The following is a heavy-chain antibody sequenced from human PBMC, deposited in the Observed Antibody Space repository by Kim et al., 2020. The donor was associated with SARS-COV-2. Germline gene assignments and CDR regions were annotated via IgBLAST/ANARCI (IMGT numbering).Heavy chain of an antibody. Sequence: GGSLRLSCTASGFTFGDYAMSWFRQAPGKGLEWVGFIRSKAYGGTTEYAASVKGRFTISREDSKSFAYLQMNSLKTEDTAVYYCTCEKEIPLIASIAAVYYYYGMDVWGLGTTVTVSS. CDR1: GFTFGDYA. J-gene: IGHJ6*02. V-gene: IGHV3-49*03. CDR2: IRSKAYGGTT. D-gene: IGHD6-13*01. CDR3: TCEKEIPLIASIAAVYYYYGMDV.